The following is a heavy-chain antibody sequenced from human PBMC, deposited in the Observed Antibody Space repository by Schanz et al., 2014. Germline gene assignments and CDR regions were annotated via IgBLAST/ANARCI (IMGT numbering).Heavy chain of an antibody. D-gene: IGHD6-13*01. Sequence: QVQLQESGPGLVKPSQTLSLTCAVSGGSISSGGYTWSWIRQPPGKGLEWIGYIYYSGSTYYNPSPKGRVPISVDPSKNQFSLMRGSVTAADTAVYYCARAAGPVDYWGQGTLVTVSS. J-gene: IGHJ4*02. V-gene: IGHV4-30-4*07. CDR3: ARAAGPVDY. CDR1: GGSISSGGYT. CDR2: IYYSGST.